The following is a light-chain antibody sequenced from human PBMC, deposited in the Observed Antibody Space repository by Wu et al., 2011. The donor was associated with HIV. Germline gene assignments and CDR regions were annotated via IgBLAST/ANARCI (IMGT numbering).Light chain of an antibody. J-gene: IGKJ5*01. CDR1: QNIGNY. V-gene: IGKV3-11*01. Sequence: PGDRATLSCRASQNIGNYLAWYQRKPGQTPRLLFFDASNRATGIPARFSGRGSGTDFTLTISSLESEDFALYYCQYRTTFGQGTRLESK. CDR3: QYRTT. CDR2: DAS.